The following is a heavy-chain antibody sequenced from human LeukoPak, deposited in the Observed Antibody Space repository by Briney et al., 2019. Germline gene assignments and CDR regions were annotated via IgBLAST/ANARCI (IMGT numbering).Heavy chain of an antibody. CDR1: GLSFSSYD. D-gene: IGHD1-14*01. V-gene: IGHV3-33*01. CDR3: ARDLNREDFDY. Sequence: GGSLRLSCAASGLSFSSYDMHWVRQAPGKGLEWVAIIWFDGSDKYYGDSVKGRFTISRDNSKNTLYLQMNSLRVEDTAVYYCARDLNREDFDYWGQGTLVAVSS. CDR2: IWFDGSDK. J-gene: IGHJ4*02.